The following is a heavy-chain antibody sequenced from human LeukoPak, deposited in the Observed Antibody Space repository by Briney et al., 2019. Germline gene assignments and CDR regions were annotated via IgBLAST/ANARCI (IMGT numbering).Heavy chain of an antibody. CDR1: GFTFSSYW. CDR3: ARDYGRSRDYGMDV. V-gene: IGHV3-74*01. J-gene: IGHJ6*02. CDR2: INSDGSST. D-gene: IGHD3-10*01. Sequence: PGGSLRLSCAASGFTFSSYWMHWVRQAPGKGLVWVSRINSDGSSTSYADSVKGRFTISRDNAKNTLYLQMNSLRADDTAVYYCARDYGRSRDYGMDVWGQGTTVTVSS.